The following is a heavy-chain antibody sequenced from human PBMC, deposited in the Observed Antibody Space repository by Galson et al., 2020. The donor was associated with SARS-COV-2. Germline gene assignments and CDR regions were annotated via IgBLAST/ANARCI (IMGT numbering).Heavy chain of an antibody. CDR1: GITFSSYG. CDR2: ISYDGVSK. Sequence: GGSLRLSCAASGITFSSYGMHWVRQAPGKGLEWVAFISYDGVSKYYADSVKGRFTISRDNSKNTLYLQMDSLRAADTAVYYCAKDDQAGSTTLDYGGQGSLVTVSS. V-gene: IGHV3-30*18. J-gene: IGHJ4*02. CDR3: AKDDQAGSTTLDY. D-gene: IGHD3-10*01.